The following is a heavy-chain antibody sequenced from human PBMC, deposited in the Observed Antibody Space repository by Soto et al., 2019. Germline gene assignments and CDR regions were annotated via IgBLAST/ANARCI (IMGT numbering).Heavy chain of an antibody. CDR1: GGSISSSSYY. V-gene: IGHV4-39*01. D-gene: IGHD2-2*02. CDR3: ARVPGVCSSTSCYKGLGWFDP. Sequence: SETLSLTCTVSGGSISSSSYYWGWIRQPPGKGLEWIGSIYYSGSTYYNPSLKSRVTISVDTSKNQFSLKLSSVTAADTAVYYGARVPGVCSSTSCYKGLGWFDPWGQGTLVTVSS. CDR2: IYYSGST. J-gene: IGHJ5*02.